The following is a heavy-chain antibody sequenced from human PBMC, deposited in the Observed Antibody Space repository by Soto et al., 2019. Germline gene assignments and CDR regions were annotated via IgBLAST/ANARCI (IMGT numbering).Heavy chain of an antibody. CDR1: GFTFSSYD. CDR3: ATINYEFITYYAMGV. J-gene: IGHJ6*02. D-gene: IGHD3-3*01. V-gene: IGHV3-48*02. CDR2: ISGSSSTM. Sequence: GGSLRLSCAASGFTFSSYDMDWVRQAPGKGLEWVSRISGSSSTMYYADSVKGRFTISRDNAKNALYLQMNSLRDEDTAVYYCATINYEFITYYAMGVWGQGTTVTVSS.